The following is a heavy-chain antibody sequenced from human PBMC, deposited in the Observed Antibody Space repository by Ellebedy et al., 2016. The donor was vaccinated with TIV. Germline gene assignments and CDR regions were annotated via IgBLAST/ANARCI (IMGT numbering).Heavy chain of an antibody. CDR2: MYYGSGII. D-gene: IGHD3-16*01. CDR1: GFNSPDYA. CDR3: VKDMTPGGGDK. Sequence: SLKISXVVSGFNSPDYAIHWIRQAPGKGLEWVSGMYYGSGIIDYADSVKGRFLVSRDNAKNSLYLHMNSVRSEDTAFYYCVKDMTPGGGDKWGQGTLVTVSS. V-gene: IGHV3-9*02. J-gene: IGHJ4*02.